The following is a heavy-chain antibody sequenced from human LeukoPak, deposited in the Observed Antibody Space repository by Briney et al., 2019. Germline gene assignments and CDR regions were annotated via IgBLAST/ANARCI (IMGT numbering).Heavy chain of an antibody. Sequence: SETLSLTCTVSGASISSGAYYWDWIRQPPGKGLEYIGSIYYSGSTYYNPSLKGRVTISVDTSKDQFSLKLSSVTAADTAVYYCARRRYLYYYYGMDVWGQGTTVTVSS. CDR3: ARRRYLYYYYGMDV. J-gene: IGHJ6*02. CDR1: GASISSGAYY. CDR2: IYYSGST. V-gene: IGHV4-39*01. D-gene: IGHD1-26*01.